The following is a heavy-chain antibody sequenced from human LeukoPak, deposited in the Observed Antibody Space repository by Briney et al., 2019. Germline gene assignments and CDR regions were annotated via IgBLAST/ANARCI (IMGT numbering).Heavy chain of an antibody. V-gene: IGHV1-18*01. CDR2: ISAYNGNT. J-gene: IGHJ4*02. CDR3: ARVPSGGPFDY. D-gene: IGHD2-15*01. CDR1: GYSFTSYG. Sequence: GAPVKVSCKASGYSFTSYGISWVRQAPGQGLEWMGWISAYNGNTNYAQRLQGRVTMTTDTSTSTAYMELRSLTSDDTAVYYCARVPSGGPFDYWGQGTLVTVPS.